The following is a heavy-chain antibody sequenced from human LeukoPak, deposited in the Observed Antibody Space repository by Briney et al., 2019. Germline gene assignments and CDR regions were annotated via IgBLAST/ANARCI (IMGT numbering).Heavy chain of an antibody. D-gene: IGHD1-26*01. J-gene: IGHJ4*02. CDR3: ARGSESYFQPHFDY. CDR2: IYFDGSSK. V-gene: IGHV3-33*01. CDR1: GLTFSAFG. Sequence: PGGSLRLSCAASGLTFSAFGMHWVRQAPGKGLEWLSIIYFDGSSKYYADSVKGRFTISRDNSKNTLYLQMHSLRAEDTAVYYCARGSESYFQPHFDYWGQGTLVTVSS.